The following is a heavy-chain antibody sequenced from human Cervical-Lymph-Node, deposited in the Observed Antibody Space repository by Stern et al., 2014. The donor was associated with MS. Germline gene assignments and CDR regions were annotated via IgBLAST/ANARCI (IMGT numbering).Heavy chain of an antibody. CDR1: GASIRSNDW. V-gene: IGHV4-4*02. CDR2: IYHSGRT. D-gene: IGHD2/OR15-2a*01. J-gene: IGHJ6*02. CDR3: ARDKRRGDFYASSGPYYYHGMDV. Sequence: QVQLQESGPGLVKPSGTLSLTCAVSGASIRSNDWWIWVRQSPGKGLEWXGEIYHSGRTNYNPSLESRVTIFLDKSMNQFSLKLSSVTAADTAVYYCARDKRRGDFYASSGPYYYHGMDVWGQGTTVTVSS.